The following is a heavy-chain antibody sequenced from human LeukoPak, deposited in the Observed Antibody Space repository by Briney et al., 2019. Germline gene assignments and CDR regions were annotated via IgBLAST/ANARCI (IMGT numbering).Heavy chain of an antibody. Sequence: GGSLRLSCAASGFTFNYAWMSWVRQVPGKGLEWVGQTVSEIDGGTTDYATPVKGRFTISRDDSKSTLYLQMNSLKIEDTAAYYCTTDEDWNYARKDVWGQGATVIVSS. CDR3: TTDEDWNYARKDV. D-gene: IGHD1-7*01. V-gene: IGHV3-15*04. J-gene: IGHJ6*02. CDR2: TVSEIDGGTT. CDR1: GFTFNYAW.